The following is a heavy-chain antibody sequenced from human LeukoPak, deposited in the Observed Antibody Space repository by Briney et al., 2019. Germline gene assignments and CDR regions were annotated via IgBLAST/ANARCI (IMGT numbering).Heavy chain of an antibody. Sequence: ASVKVSCKAFGYTFTSYDMYWVRQAPGQGLEWMGIINPSGGGTNYAQKFQGRVTMTRDTSTSTVYMELSSLRSEDTAVYYCARYWNGDFDYWGQGTLVTVSP. D-gene: IGHD1-1*01. CDR3: ARYWNGDFDY. CDR2: INPSGGGT. CDR1: GYTFTSYD. V-gene: IGHV1-46*03. J-gene: IGHJ4*02.